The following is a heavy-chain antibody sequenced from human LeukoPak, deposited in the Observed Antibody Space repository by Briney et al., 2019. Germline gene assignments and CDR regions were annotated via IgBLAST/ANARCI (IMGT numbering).Heavy chain of an antibody. CDR3: ASQSFGRFDP. CDR1: GFTFSRNW. D-gene: IGHD3-16*01. Sequence: GGSLRLSCAASGFTFSRNWMSWVRQAPGKGLEWVGNIKEDGSVKYYVDSVKGRFTISRDNAKNSLYLQMNSLRAEDTAVYYCASQSFGRFDPWGQGTRVTVSS. J-gene: IGHJ5*02. V-gene: IGHV3-7*02. CDR2: IKEDGSVK.